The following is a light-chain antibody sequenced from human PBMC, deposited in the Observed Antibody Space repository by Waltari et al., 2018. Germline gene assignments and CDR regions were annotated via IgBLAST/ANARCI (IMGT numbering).Light chain of an antibody. J-gene: IGKJ1*01. CDR2: GAS. Sequence: EIVLTQSPGTLSLSPGERATLSCRASQSVGRYLAWYQKKPGQAPRLLIYGASTRATGIPDRFSGSGSGTDFSLIISRLEPEDFAVYFCQKYEALPATFGQGTKVEIK. V-gene: IGKV3-20*01. CDR3: QKYEALPAT. CDR1: QSVGRY.